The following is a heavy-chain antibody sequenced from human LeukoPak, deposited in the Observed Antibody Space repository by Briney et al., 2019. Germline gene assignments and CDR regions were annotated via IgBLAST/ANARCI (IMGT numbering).Heavy chain of an antibody. V-gene: IGHV4-34*01. CDR2: INHSGST. D-gene: IGHD6-13*01. J-gene: IGHJ4*02. CDR3: AREGSSWYVGSDY. CDR1: GGSFSGYY. Sequence: SETLSLTCAVCGGSFSGYYWSWIRQPPGKGLEWIGEINHSGSTNYNPSLKSRVTISVDTSKNQFSLKLSSVTAADTAVYYCAREGSSWYVGSDYWGQGTLVTVSS.